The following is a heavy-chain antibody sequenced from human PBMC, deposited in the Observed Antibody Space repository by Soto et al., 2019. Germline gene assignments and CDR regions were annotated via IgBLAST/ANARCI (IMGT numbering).Heavy chain of an antibody. Sequence: QLQLQRRGAGLLRPSETLSLTCVVSGGPFRGYYCSWLRQSPGKGLEWIGEINHSGSSNSNPSLKSRVTISVDMSKTQFSMNLTSVTAADAAVYYCARGRGFMSRNALDLWGQGTRVIVSS. D-gene: IGHD2-2*01. J-gene: IGHJ3*01. V-gene: IGHV4-34*01. CDR2: INHSGSS. CDR1: GGPFRGYY. CDR3: ARGRGFMSRNALDL.